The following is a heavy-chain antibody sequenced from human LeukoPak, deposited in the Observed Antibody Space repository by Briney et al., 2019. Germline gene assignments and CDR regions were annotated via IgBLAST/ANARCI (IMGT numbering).Heavy chain of an antibody. J-gene: IGHJ6*02. CDR1: GGSISSYY. CDR3: ARDRRLLHYYYYGMDV. D-gene: IGHD1-26*01. Sequence: SETLSLTCTVSGGSISSYYWSWIRQPPGKGLEWIGYIYYSGSTNYNPSLKSRVTISVDTSKNQFSLKLSSVTAADTAVYYCARDRRLLHYYYYGMDVWGQGTTVTVSS. V-gene: IGHV4-59*01. CDR2: IYYSGST.